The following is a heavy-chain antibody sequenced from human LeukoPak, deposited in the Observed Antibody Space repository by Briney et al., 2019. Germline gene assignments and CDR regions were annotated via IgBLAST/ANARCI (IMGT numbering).Heavy chain of an antibody. D-gene: IGHD5-24*01. CDR2: ISSGAKTI. Sequence: PGGSLRLSCSASGFTFSSYEMNWVRQAPGKGLEWVSSISSGAKTIYYADSVKGRFTISRDNAKNSLYLQMDSLRAEDTAVYYCARDSRRRDGDKDFDYWGQGTRVTVSS. V-gene: IGHV3-48*03. CDR1: GFTFSSYE. CDR3: ARDSRRRDGDKDFDY. J-gene: IGHJ4*02.